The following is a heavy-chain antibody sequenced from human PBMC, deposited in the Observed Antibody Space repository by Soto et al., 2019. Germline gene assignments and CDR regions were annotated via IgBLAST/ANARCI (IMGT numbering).Heavy chain of an antibody. V-gene: IGHV1-58*02. J-gene: IGHJ6*02. CDR1: GFTFTSSA. D-gene: IGHD2-2*01. CDR2: IVVGSGNT. Sequence: SVKVSCKASGFTFTSSAMQGVRQARGQRLEWIGWIVVGSGNTNYAQKFQERVTITRDMSTSTAYMELSSLRSEDTAVYYCAAATFYCSSTSCYFDPPSDYYYGMDVWGQGTTVTVSS. CDR3: AAATFYCSSTSCYFDPPSDYYYGMDV.